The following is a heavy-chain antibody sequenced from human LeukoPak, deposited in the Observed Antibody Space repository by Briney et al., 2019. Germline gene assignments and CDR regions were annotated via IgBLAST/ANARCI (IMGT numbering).Heavy chain of an antibody. CDR3: ASASRAAAGSVIDY. J-gene: IGHJ4*02. CDR2: IYPDDSDT. D-gene: IGHD6-13*01. V-gene: IGHV5-51*01. CDR1: EYSFTNYW. Sequence: GESLKISCKGSEYSFTNYWIGWVRQMPGKGLEWMGIIYPDDSDTRYRPSFQGQVTISADKSTNTAYLQWSSLKASDTAMYYCASASRAAAGSVIDYWGQGTLVTVSS.